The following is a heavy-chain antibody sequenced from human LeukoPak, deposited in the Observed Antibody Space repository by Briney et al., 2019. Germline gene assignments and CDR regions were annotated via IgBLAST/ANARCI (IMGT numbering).Heavy chain of an antibody. J-gene: IGHJ4*02. Sequence: GGSLRLSCAASGFTFSSYSMNWVRQAPGKGLEWVSSISSSSSYIYYADSVKGRFTISGDNAKNSLYLQMNSLRAEDTAVYYCARDGPYYYDSSGYYSDYFDYWGQGTLVTVSS. CDR1: GFTFSSYS. CDR2: ISSSSSYI. D-gene: IGHD3-22*01. V-gene: IGHV3-21*01. CDR3: ARDGPYYYDSSGYYSDYFDY.